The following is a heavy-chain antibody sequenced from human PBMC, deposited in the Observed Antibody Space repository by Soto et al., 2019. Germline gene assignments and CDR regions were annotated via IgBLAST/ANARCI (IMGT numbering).Heavy chain of an antibody. V-gene: IGHV1-18*01. CDR1: GYTFTSYG. CDR3: APSRSRYNWNEDFDP. J-gene: IGHJ5*02. Sequence: ASVKVSCKASGYTFTSYGISWVRQAPGQGLEWMGWISAYNGNTNYAQKLQGRVTMTTDTSTSTAYMELRSLRSDDTAVYYCAPSRSRYNWNEDFDPWGQGTLVTVSS. D-gene: IGHD1-1*01. CDR2: ISAYNGNT.